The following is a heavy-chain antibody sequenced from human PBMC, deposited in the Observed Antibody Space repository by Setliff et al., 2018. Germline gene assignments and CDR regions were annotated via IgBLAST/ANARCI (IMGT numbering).Heavy chain of an antibody. J-gene: IGHJ4*02. D-gene: IGHD1-26*01. CDR1: GYTFTSYG. V-gene: IGHV1-18*01. Sequence: ASVKVSCKASGYTFTSYGISWVRQAPGQGLEWMGWISGYNGNTNYAQNFQGRVTMTTDTSTSTAYMELRSLRSDDTAVYYCARDPLYSGSYGPEFYFDYWGQGTL. CDR3: ARDPLYSGSYGPEFYFDY. CDR2: ISGYNGNT.